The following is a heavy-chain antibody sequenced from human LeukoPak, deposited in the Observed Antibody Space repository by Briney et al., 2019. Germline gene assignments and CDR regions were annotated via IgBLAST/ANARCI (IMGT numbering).Heavy chain of an antibody. V-gene: IGHV4-39*07. D-gene: IGHD3-16*02. CDR2: IYYSGST. CDR3: ARGGIMITFGGVIVPLPLDY. CDR1: GGSITSSSYY. Sequence: SSETLSLTCTVSGGSITSSSYYWGWIRQPPGKGLEWIGNIYYSGSTYYNPSPKSRVTISVDTSKNQFSLKLSSVTAADTAVYYCARGGIMITFGGVIVPLPLDYWGQGTLVTVPS. J-gene: IGHJ4*02.